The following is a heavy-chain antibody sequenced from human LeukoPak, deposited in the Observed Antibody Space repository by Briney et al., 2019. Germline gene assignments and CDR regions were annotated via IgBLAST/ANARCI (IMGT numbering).Heavy chain of an antibody. D-gene: IGHD2-2*01. V-gene: IGHV1-2*02. J-gene: IGHJ5*02. CDR1: GYTFTGYY. Sequence: RASVKVASKAAGYTFTGYYMHWVRQAPGQGLEWMGWINPNGSGTNYAQKLHGRVTMTRDTSISTAYMERSRLRSDDTAVYYCASNIVVVPAAQRGYSWFDPWGQGTLVTVSS. CDR3: ASNIVVVPAAQRGYSWFDP. CDR2: INPNGSGT.